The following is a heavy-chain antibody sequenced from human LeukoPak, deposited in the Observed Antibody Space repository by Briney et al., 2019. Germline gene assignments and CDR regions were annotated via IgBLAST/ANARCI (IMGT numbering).Heavy chain of an antibody. V-gene: IGHV4-34*01. CDR3: AGGGRRRDFDY. Sequence: PGGSLRLSCAASGFTFSSYAMSWIRQPPGKGLEWIGEINHSGSTNYNPSLKSRVTISVDTSKNQFSLKLSSVTAADTAVYYCAGGGRRRDFDYWGQGTLVTVSS. CDR1: GFTFSSYA. CDR2: INHSGST. D-gene: IGHD1-14*01. J-gene: IGHJ4*02.